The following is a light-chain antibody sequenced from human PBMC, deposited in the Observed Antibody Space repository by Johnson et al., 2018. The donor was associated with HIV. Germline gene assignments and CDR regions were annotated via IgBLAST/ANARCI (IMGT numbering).Light chain of an antibody. V-gene: IGLV1-51*01. J-gene: IGLJ1*01. Sequence: QSVLTQPPSVSGTPGQRVTISCSGSNSNIGSNTVNWYRHLPGSAPKLLIYTYDQRPSGIPDRFSGSKSGTSATLGITGLQTGDEADYYCETWDSSLSGVFGTGTKVTVL. CDR3: ETWDSSLSGV. CDR1: NSNIGSNT. CDR2: TYD.